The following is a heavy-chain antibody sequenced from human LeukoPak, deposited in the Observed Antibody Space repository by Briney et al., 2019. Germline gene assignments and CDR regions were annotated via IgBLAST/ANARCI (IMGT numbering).Heavy chain of an antibody. D-gene: IGHD3-10*01. CDR2: IIPILGIA. J-gene: IGHJ5*02. CDR3: ARGYGEAQIIT. Sequence: GSSVKVSCKASGGTFSSYAISWVRQAPGQGLEWMGRIIPILGIANYAQKFQGRVTITADKSTSTAYMELSSLRSEDTAVYYCARGYGEAQIITWGQGTLVTVSS. CDR1: GGTFSSYA. V-gene: IGHV1-69*04.